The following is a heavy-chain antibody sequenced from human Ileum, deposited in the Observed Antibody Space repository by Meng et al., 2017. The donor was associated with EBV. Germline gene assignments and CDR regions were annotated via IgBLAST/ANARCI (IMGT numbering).Heavy chain of an antibody. J-gene: IGHJ5*02. CDR2: TYRRSRWYY. CDR1: GDSVSSDKTA. Sequence: QLQLQRAGPGLVQPSQSPSLPCVISGDSVSSDKTAWNWLRQSPSRGLEWLGRTYRRSRWYYDYALSVKSRINISPDTSKSQVSLQLNSVTDEDTGIYYCATSRIAKFDRWGQGTLVTVSS. V-gene: IGHV6-1*02. CDR3: ATSRIAKFDR.